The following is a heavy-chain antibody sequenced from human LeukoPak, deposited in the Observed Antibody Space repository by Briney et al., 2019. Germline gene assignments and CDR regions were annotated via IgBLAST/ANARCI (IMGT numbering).Heavy chain of an antibody. CDR1: GFTFSSYA. CDR2: ISSSGSTI. CDR3: ALRGIAVAGRFDY. D-gene: IGHD6-19*01. J-gene: IGHJ4*02. Sequence: PGGSLRLSCAASGFTFSSYAMSWVRQAPGKGLEWVSYISSSGSTIYYADSVKGRFTISRDNAKNSLYLQMNSLRAEDTAVYYCALRGIAVAGRFDYWGQGTLVTVSS. V-gene: IGHV3-48*04.